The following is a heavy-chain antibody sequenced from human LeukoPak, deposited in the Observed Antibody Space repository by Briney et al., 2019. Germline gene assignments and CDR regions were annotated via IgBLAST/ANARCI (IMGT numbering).Heavy chain of an antibody. Sequence: SETLSLTCTVSGGSISSYYWSWIPQPPGKGLEWIGYIYYSGSTNYNPSLKSRVTISVDTSKNQFSLKLSSVTAADTAVYYCARVRYSSSWYPGHYYYYYGMDVWGQGTTVTVSS. CDR1: GGSISSYY. V-gene: IGHV4-59*01. D-gene: IGHD6-13*01. CDR3: ARVRYSSSWYPGHYYYYYGMDV. CDR2: IYYSGST. J-gene: IGHJ6*02.